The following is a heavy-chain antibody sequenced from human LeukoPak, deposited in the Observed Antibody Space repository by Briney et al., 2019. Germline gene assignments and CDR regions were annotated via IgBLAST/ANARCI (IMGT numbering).Heavy chain of an antibody. J-gene: IGHJ4*02. V-gene: IGHV3-23*01. CDR3: ARLDSMIRGVLTGY. CDR2: ISGSGGST. D-gene: IGHD3-10*01. CDR1: GFTFSSYA. Sequence: GGSLRLSYAASGFTFSSYAMSWVLQAPGKGLEWVSAISGSGGSTYYADSVKGRFTISRDNSKNTLYLQLNSLRAEDTAVYYCARLDSMIRGVLTGYWGQGTLVTVSS.